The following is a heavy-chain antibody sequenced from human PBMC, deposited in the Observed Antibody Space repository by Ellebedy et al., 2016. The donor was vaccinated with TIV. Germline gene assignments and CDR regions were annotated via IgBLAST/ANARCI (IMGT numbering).Heavy chain of an antibody. D-gene: IGHD6-13*01. Sequence: GESLKISXAASGFTFDDYGMSWVRQAPGKGLEWVSGINWNGGSTGYADSVKGRFTISRDNAKNSLYLQMNSLRAEDTALYYCARDEGGFVIAAVFDYWGQGTLVTVSS. CDR3: ARDEGGFVIAAVFDY. CDR1: GFTFDDYG. CDR2: INWNGGST. V-gene: IGHV3-20*04. J-gene: IGHJ4*02.